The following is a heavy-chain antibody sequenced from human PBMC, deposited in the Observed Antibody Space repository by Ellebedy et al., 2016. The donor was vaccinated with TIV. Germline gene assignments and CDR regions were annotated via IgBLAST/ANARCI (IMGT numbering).Heavy chain of an antibody. CDR1: GYIFTGYY. V-gene: IGHV1-2*02. CDR2: INPNSGAT. CDR3: ARDVGQWLVRYFFDY. J-gene: IGHJ4*02. Sequence: ASVKVSCKASGYIFTGYYIHWVRQAPGQGLEWMGWINPNSGATHYAQKFQGRVTMSRDTSISTAYMELSRLTSGDTAVYYCARDVGQWLVRYFFDYWGQGTLVTVSS. D-gene: IGHD6-19*01.